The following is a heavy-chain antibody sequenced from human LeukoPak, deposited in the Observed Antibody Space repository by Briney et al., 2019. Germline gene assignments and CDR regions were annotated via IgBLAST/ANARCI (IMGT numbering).Heavy chain of an antibody. Sequence: GESLKISCKGSGYSITSYWIGWVRQMPGRGLEWMGIIYPGDSDTRYSPSFQGQVTISADKSISTAYLQWSSLKASDTAMYYCARRPLYCGGDCYFDYWGQGTLVTVSS. J-gene: IGHJ4*02. CDR3: ARRPLYCGGDCYFDY. CDR2: IYPGDSDT. V-gene: IGHV5-51*01. CDR1: GYSITSYW. D-gene: IGHD2-21*02.